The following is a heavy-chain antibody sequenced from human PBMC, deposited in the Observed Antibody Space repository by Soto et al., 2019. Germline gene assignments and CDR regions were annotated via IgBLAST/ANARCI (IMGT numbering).Heavy chain of an antibody. Sequence: GSLRLSCAASGFTFSXYWXSWVRQVPGKGLEWVSLITNSGSTTDYADSVRGRLTISRDNGKNTLYLQMHSLRSEDTATYYCAKMIPSGGVYYGLAVGGQGTTVTSP. V-gene: IGHV3-23*01. CDR1: GFTFSXYW. CDR3: AKMIPSGGVYYGLAV. CDR2: ITNSGSTT. J-gene: IGHJ6*02. D-gene: IGHD2-15*01.